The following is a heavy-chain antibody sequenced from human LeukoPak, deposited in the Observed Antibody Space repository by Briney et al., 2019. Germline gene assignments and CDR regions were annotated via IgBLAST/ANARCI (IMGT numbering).Heavy chain of an antibody. CDR2: IHYSGST. J-gene: IGHJ6*03. CDR1: GGSISCYY. CDR3: ARVVYIAAADSHLWGYYYYMDV. D-gene: IGHD6-13*01. V-gene: IGHV4-59*01. Sequence: SETLSLTWTVSGGSISCYYWSWIRQPPGKRLERRVNIHYSGSTNYNPSLKSRVTISVATPKNQFSLKLSSVTAADTAVYYCARVVYIAAADSHLWGYYYYMDVWGKGTTVTVSS.